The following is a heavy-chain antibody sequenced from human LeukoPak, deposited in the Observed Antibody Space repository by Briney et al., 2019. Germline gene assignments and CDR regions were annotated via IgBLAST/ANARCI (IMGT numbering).Heavy chain of an antibody. CDR2: INPKSGGT. V-gene: IGHV1-2*02. CDR3: ARVESAYYGSGSNFDY. J-gene: IGHJ4*02. D-gene: IGHD3-10*01. CDR1: GYTFTDYY. Sequence: ASVKVSCKASGYTFTDYYVHWVRQAPGQGLEWMGWINPKSGGTNYAQKFQGRVTLTRDTSIETAYMEVSRLTSDDPAVYYCARVESAYYGSGSNFDYWGQGTLVTVSS.